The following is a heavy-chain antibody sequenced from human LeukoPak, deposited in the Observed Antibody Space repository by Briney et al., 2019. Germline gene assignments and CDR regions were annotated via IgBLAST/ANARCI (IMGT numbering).Heavy chain of an antibody. CDR3: ARHRSGWLQSSFDY. CDR2: IYTSGST. V-gene: IGHV4-38-2*02. Sequence: SETLSLTCTVSGYSINSGYFWGWIRQPPLKGLEWIGSIYTSGSTNYNPSLKSRVTISVDTSKNQFSLKLSSVTAADTAVYYCARHRSGWLQSSFDYWGQGTLVTVSS. D-gene: IGHD5-24*01. CDR1: GYSINSGYF. J-gene: IGHJ4*02.